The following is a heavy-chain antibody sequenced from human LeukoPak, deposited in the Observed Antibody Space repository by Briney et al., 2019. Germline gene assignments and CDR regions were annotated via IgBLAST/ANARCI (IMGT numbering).Heavy chain of an antibody. V-gene: IGHV4-39*01. CDR3: ATEQWLVPGHFDY. J-gene: IGHJ4*02. CDR1: GVSIYISTYY. D-gene: IGHD6-19*01. Sequence: PSETLSLTCTVSGVSIYISTYYRVWIRQPPGKGLEWIGSIYYSGSTHYNPSLKSRVTISVDTSKNQFSLNLSSVTAADTAVYYCATEQWLVPGHFDYWGQGTLVTVSS. CDR2: IYYSGST.